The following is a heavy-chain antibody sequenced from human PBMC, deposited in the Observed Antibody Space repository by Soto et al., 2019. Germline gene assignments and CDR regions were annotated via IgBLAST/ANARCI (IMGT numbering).Heavy chain of an antibody. CDR3: ARGRGTAMEPNWFDP. CDR1: GFTFSSYS. D-gene: IGHD5-18*01. Sequence: GGSLRLSCAASGFTFSSYSMNWVRQAPGKGLERVSSISSSSSYIYYADSVKGRFTISRDNAKNSLYLQMNSLRAEDTAVYYCARGRGTAMEPNWFDPWGQGTLVTVSS. J-gene: IGHJ5*02. CDR2: ISSSSSYI. V-gene: IGHV3-21*01.